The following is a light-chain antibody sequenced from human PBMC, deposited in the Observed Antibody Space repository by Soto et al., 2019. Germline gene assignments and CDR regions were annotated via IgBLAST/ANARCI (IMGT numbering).Light chain of an antibody. Sequence: DIQITQSPSTLSASVGDRVTITCRASQSISSWLAWYQQKPGKAPKLLVYDASTLQSGVPSRFSGSGSGTDFTLTLSSLQPEDFAIYYCQQSYSNTRTFGQGTKVDIK. CDR3: QQSYSNTRT. CDR1: QSISSW. CDR2: DAS. V-gene: IGKV1-5*01. J-gene: IGKJ1*01.